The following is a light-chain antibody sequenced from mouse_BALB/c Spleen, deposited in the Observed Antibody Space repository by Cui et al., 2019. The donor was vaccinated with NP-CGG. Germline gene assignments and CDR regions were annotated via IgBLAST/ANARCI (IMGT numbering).Light chain of an antibody. V-gene: IGLV1*01. J-gene: IGLJ1*01. CDR1: TGAVTTSNY. Sequence: QAVVTQESALTTSPGETVTLTCRSSTGAVTTSNYANWVQEKPDHLFTGLIGGTNNRAPGVPARFSGSLIGDKATHTITGAQTEDEAIYFCALCYSNHWVFGGGTKLTVL. CDR2: GTN. CDR3: ALCYSNHWV.